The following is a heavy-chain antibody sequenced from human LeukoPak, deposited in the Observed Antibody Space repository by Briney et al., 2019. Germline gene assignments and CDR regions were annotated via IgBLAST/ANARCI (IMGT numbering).Heavy chain of an antibody. V-gene: IGHV3-21*01. CDR3: ARGGDIVVVGPPDV. CDR2: ISSSSSYI. Sequence: GGSLRLSCAASGFTFSSYSMNWVRQAPGKGLEWVSSISSSSSYIYYADSVKGRFTISRDNAKNSLYLQMNSLRAEGTAVYYCARGGDIVVVGPPDVWGQGTTVTVSS. CDR1: GFTFSSYS. D-gene: IGHD2-2*01. J-gene: IGHJ6*02.